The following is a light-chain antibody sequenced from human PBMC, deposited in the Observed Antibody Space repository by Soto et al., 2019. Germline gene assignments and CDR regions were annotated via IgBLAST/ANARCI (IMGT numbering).Light chain of an antibody. CDR1: QTVSNSY. CDR2: GTS. CDR3: QQYGTSPT. V-gene: IGKV3-20*01. J-gene: IGKJ2*01. Sequence: EIVLTQSPGTLSLSPGETATLSCRASQTVSNSYLAWYQQKPGQAPRLLIYGTSRRSAGIPARFSGSGSGTDFTLAISRLEPEDFAVYSCQQYGTSPTFGQGTKLEIK.